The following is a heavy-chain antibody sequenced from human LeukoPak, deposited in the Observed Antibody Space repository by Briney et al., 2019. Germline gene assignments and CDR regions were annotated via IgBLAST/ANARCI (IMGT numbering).Heavy chain of an antibody. V-gene: IGHV4-34*01. J-gene: IGHJ4*02. Sequence: SETLSLTCAVYGGPFSGYYWSWIRQPPGKGLEWIGEINHSGSTNYNPSLKSRVTISVDTSKNQFSLKLSSVTAADTAVYYCARGPAGRYSSGWYSYWGQGTLVTVSS. CDR2: INHSGST. D-gene: IGHD6-19*01. CDR3: ARGPAGRYSSGWYSY. CDR1: GGPFSGYY.